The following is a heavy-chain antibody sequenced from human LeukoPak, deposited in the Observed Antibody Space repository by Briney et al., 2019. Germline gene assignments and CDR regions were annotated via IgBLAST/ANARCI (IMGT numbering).Heavy chain of an antibody. CDR1: GYTFTDYF. Sequence: ASVEVSCKASGYTFTDYFIHWVRQAPGQGLEWMGWIKPNSGDTKYAEKFQGRVTMTRNTSISTAYMELSSLRSEDTAVYYCARKTGDAFDIWGQGTMVTVSS. V-gene: IGHV1-2*02. J-gene: IGHJ3*02. CDR2: IKPNSGDT. CDR3: ARKTGDAFDI.